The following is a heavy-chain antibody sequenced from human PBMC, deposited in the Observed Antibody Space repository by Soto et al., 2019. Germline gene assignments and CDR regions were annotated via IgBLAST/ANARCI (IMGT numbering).Heavy chain of an antibody. CDR3: AKDAVPGGYDSSGYYSY. J-gene: IGHJ4*02. Sequence: GGSLRLSCAASGFTFSSYGMHWVRQAPGKGLEWVAVISYDGSNKYYADSVKGRFTISRDNSKNTLYLQMNSLRAEDTAVYYCAKDAVPGGYDSSGYYSYWGQGTLVTVSS. CDR1: GFTFSSYG. CDR2: ISYDGSNK. V-gene: IGHV3-30*18. D-gene: IGHD3-22*01.